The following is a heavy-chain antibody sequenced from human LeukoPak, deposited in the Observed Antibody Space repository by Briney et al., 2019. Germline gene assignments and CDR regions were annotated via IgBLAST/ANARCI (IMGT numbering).Heavy chain of an antibody. CDR2: IYYSGGT. CDR3: ARGVAAIDY. V-gene: IGHV4-59*01. J-gene: IGHJ4*02. Sequence: PSETLSHTCTVSGGSISSYYWSWIRQPPGKGLEWIGYIYYSGGTNYNPSLKSRVTISVDTSKNQFSLKLSSVTAADTAVYNCARGVAAIDYWGQGTLVTVSS. D-gene: IGHD1-26*01. CDR1: GGSISSYY.